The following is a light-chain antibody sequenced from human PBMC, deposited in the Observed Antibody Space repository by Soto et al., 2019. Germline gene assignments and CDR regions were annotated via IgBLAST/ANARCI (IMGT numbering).Light chain of an antibody. CDR2: SAS. CDR1: QDISNN. J-gene: IGKJ1*01. CDR3: QHNISFPWT. Sequence: DIQMTQSPSSLSASVGDRVIITCRASQDISNNLAWFQKNPGKAPKYLMDSASNLQSGIPSMFSGGGVGTEFTLTIDSLQHEDVATYYCQHNISFPWTFGQGTKVEV. V-gene: IGKV1-16*01.